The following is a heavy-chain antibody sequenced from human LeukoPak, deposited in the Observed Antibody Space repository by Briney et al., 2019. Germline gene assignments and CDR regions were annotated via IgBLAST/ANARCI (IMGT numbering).Heavy chain of an antibody. V-gene: IGHV4-59*11. J-gene: IGHJ6*02. CDR1: GGSISSHY. D-gene: IGHD2-21*02. CDR2: IYYSGST. Sequence: SETLSLTCTVSGGSISSHYWSWIRQPPGKGLEWIGYIYYSGSTNYNPSLKSRVTISVDTSKNQFSLKLSSVTAADTAVYYCARGVTYYYGMDVWGQGTTVTVSS. CDR3: ARGVTYYYGMDV.